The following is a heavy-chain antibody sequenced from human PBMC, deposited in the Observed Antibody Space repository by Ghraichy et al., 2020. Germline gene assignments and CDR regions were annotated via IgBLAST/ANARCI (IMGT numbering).Heavy chain of an antibody. CDR2: IYYSGTT. V-gene: IGHV4-59*01. J-gene: IGHJ6*02. D-gene: IGHD3-3*01. CDR3: ARVPTMFGVAPWGMDI. Sequence: SQTLSLTCTVSGASISGFYWSWIRQPPGEGLEWIGHIYYSGTTNYSPSLKSRLTLSVDRSQNLVSLRLSSVTSADTAVYYCARVPTMFGVAPWGMDIWGQGTTVTVS. CDR1: GASISGFY.